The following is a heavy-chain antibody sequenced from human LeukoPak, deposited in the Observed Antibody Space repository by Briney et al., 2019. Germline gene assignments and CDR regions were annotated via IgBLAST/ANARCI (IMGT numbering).Heavy chain of an antibody. Sequence: GGSLRLSCAASGFTFSSYAMSWVRQAPGKGLEWVSAISGSGGSTYYADSVKGRFTISRDNSKNTLYLQMNSLRAEDTAVYYCATLFDPDYYDSSGYYLFDYWGQGTLVTVSS. CDR3: ATLFDPDYYDSSGYYLFDY. D-gene: IGHD3-22*01. V-gene: IGHV3-23*01. J-gene: IGHJ4*02. CDR2: ISGSGGST. CDR1: GFTFSSYA.